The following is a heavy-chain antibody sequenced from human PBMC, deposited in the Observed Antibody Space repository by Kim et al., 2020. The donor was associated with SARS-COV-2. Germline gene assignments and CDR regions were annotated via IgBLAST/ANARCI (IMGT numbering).Heavy chain of an antibody. J-gene: IGHJ5*02. D-gene: IGHD6-13*01. Sequence: SETLSLTCAVYGGSFSGYYWSWIRQPPGKGLEWIGEINHSGSTNYNPSLKSRVTISVDTSKNQFSLKLSSVTAADTAVYYCARGYSSSWYLANWFDPWG. CDR2: INHSGST. V-gene: IGHV4-34*01. CDR1: GGSFSGYY. CDR3: ARGYSSSWYLANWFDP.